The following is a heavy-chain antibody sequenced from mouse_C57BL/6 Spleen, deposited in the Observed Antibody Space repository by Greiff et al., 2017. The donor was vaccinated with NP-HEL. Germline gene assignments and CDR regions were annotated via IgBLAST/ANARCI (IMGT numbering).Heavy chain of an antibody. CDR3: ARPGYSNYFDY. J-gene: IGHJ2*01. CDR1: GFTFSSYT. Sequence: EVQLVEPGGGLVKPGGSLKLSCAASGFTFSSYTMSWVRQTPEKRLEWVATIGGGGGNTYYPYNVKGRFTISRDNATNTLYLQMSSLRSEYTALYYCARPGYSNYFDYWGQGTTLTVSS. D-gene: IGHD2-5*01. CDR2: IGGGGGNT. V-gene: IGHV5-9*01.